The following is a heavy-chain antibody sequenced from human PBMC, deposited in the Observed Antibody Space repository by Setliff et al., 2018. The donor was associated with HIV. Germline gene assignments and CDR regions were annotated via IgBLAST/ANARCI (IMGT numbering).Heavy chain of an antibody. J-gene: IGHJ6*02. CDR1: GGSISSGTYY. Sequence: PSETLSLTCTVSGGSISSGTYYWSWIRQPAGKGLEWIGHFYTSGTTNYNPSLESRVTISVDTSKNQFSLKLSSVTAADAAVYYCGTAMYYYYGLDVWGQGIRVTVSS. CDR3: GTAMYYYYGLDV. V-gene: IGHV4-61*09. D-gene: IGHD2-2*01. CDR2: FYTSGTT.